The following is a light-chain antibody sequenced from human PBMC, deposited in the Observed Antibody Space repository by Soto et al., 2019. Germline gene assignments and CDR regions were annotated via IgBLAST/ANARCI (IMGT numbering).Light chain of an antibody. J-gene: IGKJ2*01. CDR2: AAS. V-gene: IGKV1-12*01. Sequence: DIQMTQSPSSVSASVGDRVTITCRASQCIASWLAWYQQKPGKAPKLLIYAASRLQTGVPSRFSGTGSGTDFTLTISSLQPEDFETYYCQQANSLHTFGQGTKLEIK. CDR1: QCIASW. CDR3: QQANSLHT.